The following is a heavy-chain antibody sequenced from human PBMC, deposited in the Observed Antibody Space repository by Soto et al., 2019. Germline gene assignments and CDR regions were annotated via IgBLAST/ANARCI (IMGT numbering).Heavy chain of an antibody. J-gene: IGHJ4*02. CDR3: AILSN. D-gene: IGHD6-6*01. Sequence: LRLSCAASGFTVSSNYMNWVRQAPGKGLEWLSIIYSDGTTYYADSVKGRFTISRDNFKNTLYLQMNNLRVEDTAVYYCAILSNWGQGTLVTVSS. V-gene: IGHV3-53*01. CDR1: GFTVSSNY. CDR2: IYSDGTT.